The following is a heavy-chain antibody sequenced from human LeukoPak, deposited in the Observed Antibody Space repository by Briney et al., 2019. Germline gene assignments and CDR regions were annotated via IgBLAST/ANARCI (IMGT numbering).Heavy chain of an antibody. CDR1: GDSLSSQY. J-gene: IGHJ4*02. CDR2: IYGSGST. Sequence: PSETLSLTCTVSGDSLSSQYWSWIRQPPGKGLEWIGYIYGSGSTNYDPSLKSRVSISEDTSKNHFSLKLTSVTAADTAVYYCARNADDSSSYPYFDYWGQGTLVTVSS. D-gene: IGHD3-22*01. CDR3: ARNADDSSSYPYFDY. V-gene: IGHV4-59*08.